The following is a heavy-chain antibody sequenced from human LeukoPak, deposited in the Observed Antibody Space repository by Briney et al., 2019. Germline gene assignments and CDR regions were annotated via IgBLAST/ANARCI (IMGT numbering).Heavy chain of an antibody. Sequence: PGGSLRLSCAASGFTFSSYGMHWVRQAPGKGLEWVAFIRYDGSNKYYADSVKGRFTISRDNSKNTLYLQMNSLRAEDTAVYYCAKDHDWNYDGIFDYWGQGTLVTVSS. CDR1: GFTFSSYG. J-gene: IGHJ4*02. CDR3: AKDHDWNYDGIFDY. D-gene: IGHD1-7*01. V-gene: IGHV3-30*02. CDR2: IRYDGSNK.